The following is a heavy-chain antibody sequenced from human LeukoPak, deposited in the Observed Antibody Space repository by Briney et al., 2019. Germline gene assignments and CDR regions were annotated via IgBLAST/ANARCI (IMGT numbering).Heavy chain of an antibody. J-gene: IGHJ4*02. CDR2: IYYSGST. CDR1: GYSISSGYY. CDR3: ARFNPALTGYYYFDY. V-gene: IGHV4-38-2*01. Sequence: KPSETLSLTCAVSGYSISSGYYWGWIRQPPGKGLEWIGYIYYSGSTNYNPSLKSRVTISVDTSKNQFSLKLSSVTAADTAVYYCARFNPALTGYYYFDYWGQGTLVTVSS. D-gene: IGHD3-9*01.